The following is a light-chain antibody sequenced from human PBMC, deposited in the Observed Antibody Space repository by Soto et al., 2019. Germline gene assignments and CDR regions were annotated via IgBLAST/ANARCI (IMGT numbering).Light chain of an antibody. CDR3: SSYTSSSTYV. CDR2: DVN. Sequence: SALTQPASVSGSPGQSITISCTGTSSDVGGYNFVSWYQQHPGKAPKLMIYDVNNRPSGVSNRFSGSKSGNTASLTISGLQAEDEADYYCSSYTSSSTYVFGTGTKVT. V-gene: IGLV2-14*03. J-gene: IGLJ1*01. CDR1: SSDVGGYNF.